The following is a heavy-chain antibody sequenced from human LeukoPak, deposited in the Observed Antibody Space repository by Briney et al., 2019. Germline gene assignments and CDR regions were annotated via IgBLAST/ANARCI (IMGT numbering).Heavy chain of an antibody. CDR1: GYSFTNYW. D-gene: IGHD6-13*01. Sequence: GESLKISCKGSGYSFTNYWIGWVRQMPGKGLEWMGIISPDGSDTRYSPSFQGQVTISADKSITTAYLQWSSLKASDTAMYYCARLTSSWTFDYWGQGTLVTVSS. J-gene: IGHJ4*02. CDR2: ISPDGSDT. V-gene: IGHV5-51*01. CDR3: ARLTSSWTFDY.